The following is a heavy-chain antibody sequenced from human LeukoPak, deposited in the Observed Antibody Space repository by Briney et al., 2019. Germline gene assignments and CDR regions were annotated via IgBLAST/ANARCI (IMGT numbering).Heavy chain of an antibody. CDR2: IYTSGST. V-gene: IGHV4-4*07. Sequence: KSSETLSLTCTGSGGSISSYYWSWIRQPAGKGLEWIGRIYTSGSTNYNPSLKSRVTMSVDTSKNPFSLKLSSVTAADTDVYYCARDPPGGAAYGYYGMAVWSQGTTVSVPS. D-gene: IGHD4-17*01. CDR3: ARDPPGGAAYGYYGMAV. CDR1: GGSISSYY. J-gene: IGHJ6*02.